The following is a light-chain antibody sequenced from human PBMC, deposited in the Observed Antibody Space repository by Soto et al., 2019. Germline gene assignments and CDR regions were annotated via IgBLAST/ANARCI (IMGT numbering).Light chain of an antibody. J-gene: IGLJ2*01. CDR1: SSDVGSYDL. CDR3: CSYVSSNNFHVV. V-gene: IGLV2-23*03. Sequence: QSALTQPASVSGSPGQSITISCTGSSSDVGSYDLVSWYQQHPGKAPKLIIYEGSKRPSGVSNRFSGSKSGNAASLTISGLQADDEAVYHCCSYVSSNNFHVVFGGGTKLTVL. CDR2: EGS.